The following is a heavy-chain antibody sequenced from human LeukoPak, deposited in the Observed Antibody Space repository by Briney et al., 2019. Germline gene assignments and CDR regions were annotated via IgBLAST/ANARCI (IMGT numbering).Heavy chain of an antibody. CDR2: IYYSGST. Sequence: SETLSLTCAVYDGSFSSYYWGWIRQPPGKGLEWIGSIYYSGSTYYNPSLKSRVTISVDTSKNQFSLKLSSVTAADTAVYYCARDLYSSSWYSLFDYWGQGTLVTVSS. CDR1: DGSFSSYY. CDR3: ARDLYSSSWYSLFDY. J-gene: IGHJ4*02. V-gene: IGHV4-39*07. D-gene: IGHD6-13*01.